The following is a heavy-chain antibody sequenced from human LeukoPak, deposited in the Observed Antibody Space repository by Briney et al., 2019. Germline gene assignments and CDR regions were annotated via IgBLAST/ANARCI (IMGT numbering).Heavy chain of an antibody. CDR1: GFTFSSYE. Sequence: GGSLRLSCAASGFTFSSYEMNWVRQAPGKGLEWVSGIGVRGDDTYYADSVKGRFTISRDNSDNTLYLQMNSLRAEDTAIYYCAKPHIRMSTVCFFDSWGQGTRVTVSS. CDR2: IGVRGDDT. J-gene: IGHJ4*02. CDR3: AKPHIRMSTVCFFDS. D-gene: IGHD5/OR15-5a*01. V-gene: IGHV3-23*01.